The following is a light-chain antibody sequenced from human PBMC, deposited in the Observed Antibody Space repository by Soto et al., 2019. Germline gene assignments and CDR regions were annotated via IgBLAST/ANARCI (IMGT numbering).Light chain of an antibody. J-gene: IGKJ1*01. V-gene: IGKV3-20*01. CDR2: LAS. CDR3: AQYGSPPCT. Sequence: EIVLTQSPGTLSLSPAERATLSCRASQSISSNYLAWYQQKPGQAPRLLIYLASNRAAGIPDRLSGSGSGADFSLTTNWLEPEDFAVYLCAQYGSPPCTCGQGTKVDIK. CDR1: QSISSNY.